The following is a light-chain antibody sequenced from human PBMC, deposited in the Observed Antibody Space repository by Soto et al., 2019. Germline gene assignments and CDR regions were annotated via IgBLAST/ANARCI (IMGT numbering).Light chain of an antibody. CDR3: QQRFNWPRT. J-gene: IGKJ1*01. Sequence: DIVLTQSPATLSSSPGDSATLSCRASQSISTYLAWYQQKPGQAPRLLIYDASNRITGIPSRFSGSGSGTDFTLTISSLEPEDFAVYYCQQRFNWPRTFGQGTKVDIK. CDR2: DAS. CDR1: QSISTY. V-gene: IGKV3-11*01.